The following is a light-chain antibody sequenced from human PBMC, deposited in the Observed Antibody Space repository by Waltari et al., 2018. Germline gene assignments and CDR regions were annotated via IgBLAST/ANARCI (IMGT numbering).Light chain of an antibody. CDR1: ISDVGGYNY. V-gene: IGLV2-14*03. J-gene: IGLJ1*01. CDR3: SSFTSSSTLV. CDR2: DVT. Sequence: QSALTQPVSVSGSPGQSITISCTGTISDVGGYNYVAWYQQHPGKAPKLLIYDVTNRPAGVSNLFSASKSGNTASLTISGLQAEDEADYHCSSFTSSSTLVFGTGTKVTVL.